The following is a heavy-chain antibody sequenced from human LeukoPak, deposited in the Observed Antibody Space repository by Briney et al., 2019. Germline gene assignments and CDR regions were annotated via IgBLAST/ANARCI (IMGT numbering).Heavy chain of an antibody. J-gene: IGHJ5*02. V-gene: IGHV3-20*04. CDR3: TRDFRLLPFDP. CDR1: GFTFDDYA. CDR2: ISWNGLKT. D-gene: IGHD3-22*01. Sequence: GGSLRLSCVASGFTFDDYAMHWVRQTPGKGLEWVSGISWNGLKTDYADSVMGRFTISRDNAKNSLYLQMNSLRAEDTAVYYCTRDFRLLPFDPWGQGTLVTVSS.